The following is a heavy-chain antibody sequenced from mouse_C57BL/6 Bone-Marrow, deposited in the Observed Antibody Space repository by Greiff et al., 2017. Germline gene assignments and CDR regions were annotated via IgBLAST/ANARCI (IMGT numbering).Heavy chain of an antibody. Sequence: VKLMESGAELVRPGTSVKMSCKASGYTFTNYWIGWAKQRPGHGLEWIGDIYPGGGYTNYNEKFKGKATLTADKSSSTAYMQFSSLTSEDSAIYYCARRYSNLWAMDYWGQGTSVTVSS. CDR2: IYPGGGYT. CDR1: GYTFTNYW. J-gene: IGHJ4*01. CDR3: ARRYSNLWAMDY. D-gene: IGHD2-5*01. V-gene: IGHV1-63*01.